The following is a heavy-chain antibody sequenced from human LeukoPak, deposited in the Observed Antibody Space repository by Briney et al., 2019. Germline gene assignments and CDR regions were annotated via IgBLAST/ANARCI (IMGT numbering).Heavy chain of an antibody. CDR1: GYTFTSYD. CDR2: MNPNSGNT. J-gene: IGHJ4*02. V-gene: IGHV1-8*01. CDR3: ARGFWYYDSSGYPLDY. Sequence: ASVKVSCKASGYTFTSYDINWVRQATGQGLEWMGWMNPNSGNTGYTQKFQGRVTMTRNTSISTAYMELSSLRSEDTAVYYCARGFWYYDSSGYPLDYWGQGTLVTVSS. D-gene: IGHD3-22*01.